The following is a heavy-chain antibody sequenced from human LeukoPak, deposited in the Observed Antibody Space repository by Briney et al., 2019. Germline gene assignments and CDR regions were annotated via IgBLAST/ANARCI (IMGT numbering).Heavy chain of an antibody. Sequence: SETLSLTCTVSGGSISSSSYYWGWIRQPPGKGLEWIGSIYYSGSTYYNPSLKSRVTISVDTSKNQFSLKLSSVTAADTAVYYCARGYCSSTSCYVGSNWFDPWGQGTLVTVSS. CDR2: IYYSGST. D-gene: IGHD2-2*01. CDR1: GGSISSSSYY. V-gene: IGHV4-39*01. J-gene: IGHJ5*02. CDR3: ARGYCSSTSCYVGSNWFDP.